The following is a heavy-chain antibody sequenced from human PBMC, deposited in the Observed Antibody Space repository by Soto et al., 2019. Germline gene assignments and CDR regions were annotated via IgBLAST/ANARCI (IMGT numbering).Heavy chain of an antibody. CDR2: ISAYNGNT. V-gene: IGHV1-18*01. D-gene: IGHD3-16*01. CDR3: ARDFTGWPPDGVDS. J-gene: IGHJ4*02. CDR1: GFTFTSYA. Sequence: QVHLVQSGAEVKMPGASVKVSCKASGFTFTSYAFTWVRQAPGQGLEWMGWISAYNGNTNYARNFRGKVTMTKDSSTSTVYMELGSLTSDDPAVYFCARDFTGWPPDGVDSWGQGTLVSVSA.